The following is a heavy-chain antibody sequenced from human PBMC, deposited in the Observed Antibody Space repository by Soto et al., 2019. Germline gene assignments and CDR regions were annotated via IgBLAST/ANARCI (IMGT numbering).Heavy chain of an antibody. Sequence: SVTLSVTCAVSGGYISSSNWWSWVRQPPGKGLEWIGEIYHSGSTNYNPSLKSRVTISVDKSKNQFSLKLSSVTAADTAVYYCARARYYDSSGYYRLYYFDYWGQGTLVTVSS. D-gene: IGHD3-22*01. CDR2: IYHSGST. V-gene: IGHV4-4*02. CDR1: GGYISSSNW. J-gene: IGHJ4*02. CDR3: ARARYYDSSGYYRLYYFDY.